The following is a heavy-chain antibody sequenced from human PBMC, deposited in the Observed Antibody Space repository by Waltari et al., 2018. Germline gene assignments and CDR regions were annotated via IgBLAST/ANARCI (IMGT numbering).Heavy chain of an antibody. D-gene: IGHD5-12*01. CDR1: GGSLSSSSYF. CDR3: AREVPRNGYIGLIYYYMDV. J-gene: IGHJ6*03. V-gene: IGHV4-39*01. Sequence: QLQLQESGPGLVKPSETLSLTCTVSGGSLSSSSYFWAWIRQPPGKGLAWIGSIYYSGSSNYNLSLNSRVTISVDRSTNQVSLKLTSVTAADTAVYFCAREVPRNGYIGLIYYYMDVWGKGTTVTVSS. CDR2: IYYSGSS.